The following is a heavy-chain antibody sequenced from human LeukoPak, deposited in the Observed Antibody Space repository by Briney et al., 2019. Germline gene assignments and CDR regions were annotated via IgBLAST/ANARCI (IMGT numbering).Heavy chain of an antibody. D-gene: IGHD3-3*01. CDR3: AREWGFWSGYYDYYGMDV. CDR1: GDSISSGGYS. Sequence: SQTLSLTCAVSGDSISSGGYSWSWIRQPPGKGLEWIGEINHSGSTNYNPSLESRVTISVDTSKNQFSLKLSSVTAADTAVYYCAREWGFWSGYYDYYGMDVWGQGTTVTVSS. V-gene: IGHV4-30-2*01. J-gene: IGHJ6*02. CDR2: INHSGST.